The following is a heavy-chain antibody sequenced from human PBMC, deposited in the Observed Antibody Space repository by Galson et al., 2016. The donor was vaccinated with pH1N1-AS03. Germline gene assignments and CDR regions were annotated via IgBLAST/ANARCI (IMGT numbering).Heavy chain of an antibody. CDR3: ARGYDYSAYYFRM. CDR2: IFPSGTT. D-gene: IGHD3-22*01. Sequence: SETLSLTCAVSGASISSSYNWWSWVRQPPGEGLEWIGEIFPSGTTNYNPSLKSRVVISFDKSKNQFSLRLNSVTAADTAVYYCARGYDYSAYYFRMWGLGTLVTVSS. V-gene: IGHV4-4*02. CDR1: GASISSSYNW. J-gene: IGHJ4*02.